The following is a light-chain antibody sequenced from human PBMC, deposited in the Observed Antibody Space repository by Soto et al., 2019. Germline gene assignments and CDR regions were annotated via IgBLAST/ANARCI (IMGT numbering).Light chain of an antibody. CDR1: QSISSW. CDR3: QQYHDFLWT. V-gene: IGKV1-5*03. J-gene: IGKJ1*01. Sequence: DIQMTQSPSTLSASVGDRVTITCRASQSISSWLAWYQQKPGRAPKLLIYAASTLEGGVPSRFSGSGSGTEFTLTISSLRPDDFATYYCQQYHDFLWTFGQGTKVDIK. CDR2: AAS.